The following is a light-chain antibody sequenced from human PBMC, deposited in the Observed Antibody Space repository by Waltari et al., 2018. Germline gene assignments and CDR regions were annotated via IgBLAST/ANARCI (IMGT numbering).Light chain of an antibody. CDR3: QQYNNWPLT. V-gene: IGKV3-15*01. CDR1: QSVSSN. Sequence: EIVMTQSPATLSVSPGDRATLSCRASQSVSSNLAWYQQKPGQAPRLLIYGASTRATGIPARFSGSGSGTEFTLTISSMQSEDFAVYYCQQYNNWPLTFGQGTKVGIK. CDR2: GAS. J-gene: IGKJ1*01.